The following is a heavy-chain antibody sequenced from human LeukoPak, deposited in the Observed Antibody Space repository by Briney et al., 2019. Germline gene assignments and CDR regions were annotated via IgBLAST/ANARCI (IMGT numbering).Heavy chain of an antibody. CDR2: INHSGST. V-gene: IGHV4-34*01. D-gene: IGHD3-3*01. Sequence: SETLSLTCAVYGGSFSGYYWSWIRQPPWKGLEWIGEINHSGSTNYNPSLKSRVTISVDTSKNQFSLKLSSVTAADTAVYYCARGAVAYYDFWSGYYPFDPWGQGTLVTVSS. CDR1: GGSFSGYY. CDR3: ARGAVAYYDFWSGYYPFDP. J-gene: IGHJ5*02.